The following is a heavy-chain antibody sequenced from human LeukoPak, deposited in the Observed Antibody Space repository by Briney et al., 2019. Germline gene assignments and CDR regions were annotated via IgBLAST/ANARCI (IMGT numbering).Heavy chain of an antibody. CDR2: VYYSGST. Sequence: PSETLSLTCTVSGGSITSSSSYWAWIRQPPGKGLEWIGSVYYSGSTYYNPSLESRVTLSVDTSKNRFSLKLSSVTATDTAVYYCAGPVGYCSGSKCYEYFDYWGQGTLVTVSS. J-gene: IGHJ4*02. CDR1: GGSITSSSSY. V-gene: IGHV4-39*01. D-gene: IGHD2-2*01. CDR3: AGPVGYCSGSKCYEYFDY.